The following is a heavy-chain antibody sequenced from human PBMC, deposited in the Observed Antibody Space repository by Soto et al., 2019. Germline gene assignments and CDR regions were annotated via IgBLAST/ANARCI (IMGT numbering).Heavy chain of an antibody. CDR3: ARGITGSVRALDV. J-gene: IGHJ6*02. V-gene: IGHV4-30-2*01. CDR2: IYHSGST. CDR1: GGSISSGGYS. D-gene: IGHD1-20*01. Sequence: PSETLSLTCAVSGGSISSGGYSWSWIRQPPGKGLEWIGYIYHSGSTYYNPSLKSRVTISVDRSKNQFSLKLSSVTAADTAIYYCARGITGSVRALDVWGQGTTVTVSS.